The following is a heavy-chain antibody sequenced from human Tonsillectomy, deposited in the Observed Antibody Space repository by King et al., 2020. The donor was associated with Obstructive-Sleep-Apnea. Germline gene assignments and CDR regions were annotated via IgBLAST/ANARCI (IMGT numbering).Heavy chain of an antibody. CDR1: GGSISSYY. D-gene: IGHD5-24*01. Sequence: QLQESGPGLVKPSETLSLTCTVSGGSISSYYWSWIRQPPGKGLEGIGYIYYSGSTNYNPSLKSRVTISVDTSKNQFSLKVSSVTAADTAAYYCAGHGEMATMGYYYGMDVWGQGTTVTVSS. CDR2: IYYSGST. V-gene: IGHV4-59*08. CDR3: AGHGEMATMGYYYGMDV. J-gene: IGHJ6*02.